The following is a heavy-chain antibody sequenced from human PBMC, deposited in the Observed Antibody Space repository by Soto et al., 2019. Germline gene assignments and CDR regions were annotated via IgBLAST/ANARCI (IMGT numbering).Heavy chain of an antibody. D-gene: IGHD6-19*01. CDR3: ARDEGYSSGWSQFDY. J-gene: IGHJ4*02. Sequence: ASVKVSCKASGYTFTSYFIHWVRQAPGQGLEWMGIINPSGGSTNYAQQSQGRVTMTRDTSTSTVYMVLSSLRFEDTAVYYCARDEGYSSGWSQFDYWGQGTLVTVSS. CDR1: GYTFTSYF. V-gene: IGHV1-46*03. CDR2: INPSGGST.